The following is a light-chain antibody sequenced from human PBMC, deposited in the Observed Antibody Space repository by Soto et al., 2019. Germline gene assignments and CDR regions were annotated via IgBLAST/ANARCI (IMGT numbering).Light chain of an antibody. J-gene: IGKJ1*01. CDR3: QQFGGSPPWT. CDR2: GAS. Sequence: DIVLTLSPGTLSLSPGQRATLSCRASQSVRSSYLAWYQHRPGQAPRLLIYGASSRATDIPDRFSGSGSGTDFTLTISRLEPEDFAVYYCQQFGGSPPWTFGQGTKVEIK. V-gene: IGKV3-20*01. CDR1: QSVRSSY.